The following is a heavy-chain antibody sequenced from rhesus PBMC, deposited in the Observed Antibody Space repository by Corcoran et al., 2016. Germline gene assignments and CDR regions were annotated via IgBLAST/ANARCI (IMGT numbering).Heavy chain of an antibody. CDR1: GFSISTAGTG. CDR3: ARVSHECSGSVCSNRFDV. V-gene: IGHV2-95*01. CDR2: IYWTDSK. D-gene: IGHD2-39*02. Sequence: QVTLKESGPALVKPTQTLTLTCTFSGFSISTAGTGVVWIRQPPGKALEWLVNIYWTDSKYYSKSLKSRLTISKDTSKNQVVLTMTNMDPVDTATYYCARVSHECSGSVCSNRFDVWGPGVLVTVSS. J-gene: IGHJ5-1*01.